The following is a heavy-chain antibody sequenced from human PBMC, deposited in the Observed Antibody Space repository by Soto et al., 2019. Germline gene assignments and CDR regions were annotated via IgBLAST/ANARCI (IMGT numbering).Heavy chain of an antibody. CDR2: GIPLLNIK. Sequence: QVQLVQSGSEVKKPGSSVKVSCKASGGTFTSHTFNWVRQAPGQGLEWMGRGIPLLNIKNYAQIFQGRLTITADISTNTSYMELVSLTSYDSAVYFCPRDGLYYGAGRQNFAFRGRGTLVTVSS. CDR3: PRDGLYYGAGRQNFAF. J-gene: IGHJ4*02. D-gene: IGHD3-10*01. CDR1: GGTFTSHT. V-gene: IGHV1-69*02.